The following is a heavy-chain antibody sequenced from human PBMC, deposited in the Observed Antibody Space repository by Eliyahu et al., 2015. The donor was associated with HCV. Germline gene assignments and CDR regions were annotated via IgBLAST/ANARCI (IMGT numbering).Heavy chain of an antibody. CDR3: AADRSIQ. Sequence: QVQLVQSGTEVRRPGASVKVSCKVSGSALSAXSXXXLXQAPGKGLXWLGNRGSEDGEIIYAQKLQGRLTMTEDTSTDTAYMELSSLRSEDTAVYFCAADRSIQWGQGTLVIVST. V-gene: IGHV1-24*01. CDR2: RGSEDGEI. CDR1: GSALSAXS. J-gene: IGHJ4*02. D-gene: IGHD5-18*01.